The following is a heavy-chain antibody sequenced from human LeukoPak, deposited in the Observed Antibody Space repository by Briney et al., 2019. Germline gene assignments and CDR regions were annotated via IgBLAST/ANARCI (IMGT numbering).Heavy chain of an antibody. CDR2: ISSSGSTI. CDR3: ARVVPAARGWFDP. J-gene: IGHJ5*02. Sequence: GGSLRLSCAASGFTFSDYYMSWIRQAPGKGLEWVSYISSSGSTIYYADSVKGRFTISRDNTKNSLYLQMNSLRADDTAVYYCARVVPAARGWFDPWGQGTLVTVSS. V-gene: IGHV3-11*01. D-gene: IGHD2-2*01. CDR1: GFTFSDYY.